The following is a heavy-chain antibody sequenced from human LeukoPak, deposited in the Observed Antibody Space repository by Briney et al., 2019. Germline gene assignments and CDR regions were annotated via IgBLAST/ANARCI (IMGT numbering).Heavy chain of an antibody. J-gene: IGHJ4*02. CDR3: ARGRNLKGWLQESVRDFDY. CDR1: GFTFSDYY. V-gene: IGHV3-11*01. D-gene: IGHD5-24*01. Sequence: GGSLRLSCAASGFTFSDYYMSWIRQAPGKGLEWVSYISSSGSTIYYADSVKGRFTISRDNAENSLYLQMNSLRAEDTAVYYCARGRNLKGWLQESVRDFDYWGQGTLVTVSS. CDR2: ISSSGSTI.